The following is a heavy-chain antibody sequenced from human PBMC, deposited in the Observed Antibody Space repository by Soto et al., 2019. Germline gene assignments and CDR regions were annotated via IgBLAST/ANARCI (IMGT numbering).Heavy chain of an antibody. Sequence: PGGFLRLSCRASGFTFGDYAVAWVRQAPAKGLEWVGFIRSKAYGGKTDYAASERGRFTISRDDSMSIAYLQMDSLKTEDTAVYFCTRVILDYSNPTTHCYCGMDVWGQGTTVTVSS. D-gene: IGHD4-4*01. CDR1: GFTFGDYA. J-gene: IGHJ6*02. CDR2: IRSKAYGGKT. V-gene: IGHV3-49*04. CDR3: TRVILDYSNPTTHCYCGMDV.